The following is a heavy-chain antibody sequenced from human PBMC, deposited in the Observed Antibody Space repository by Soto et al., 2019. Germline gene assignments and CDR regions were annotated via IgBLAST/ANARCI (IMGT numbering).Heavy chain of an antibody. J-gene: IGHJ4*02. CDR3: ARDSVGYCSGGSCYSEVVEDY. D-gene: IGHD2-15*01. CDR1: GGTFSSYA. CDR2: IIPIFGTA. Sequence: QVQLVQSGAEVKKPGSSVKVSCKASGGTFSSYAISWVRQAPGQGLEWMGGIIPIFGTANYAQKFQGRVTTTADESKXXAXMXXRSLRSEDTAVYYCARDSVGYCSGGSCYSEVVEDYWGQGTLVTVSS. V-gene: IGHV1-69*12.